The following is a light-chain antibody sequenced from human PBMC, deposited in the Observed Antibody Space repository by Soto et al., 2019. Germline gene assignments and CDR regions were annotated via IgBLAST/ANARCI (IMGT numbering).Light chain of an antibody. CDR1: QSVSSK. CDR2: GAS. V-gene: IGKV3-20*01. Sequence: TQSPSTLSVSPREGATHSCRASQSVSSKLAWYQQKPGQAPRLLIYGASSLASGIPDRFSGSGSGTDFTLTISRLEPEDFAVYYCQQYGSSPETFGQGTKVDIK. CDR3: QQYGSSPET. J-gene: IGKJ1*01.